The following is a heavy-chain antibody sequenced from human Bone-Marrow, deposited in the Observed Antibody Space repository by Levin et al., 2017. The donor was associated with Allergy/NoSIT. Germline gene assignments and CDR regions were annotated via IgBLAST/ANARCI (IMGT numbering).Heavy chain of an antibody. CDR3: AKGSSSLYSYFDS. V-gene: IGHV3-9*01. D-gene: IGHD6-13*01. Sequence: SCAASGFTFDDCVMHWVRQVPGLFLDWFSLLPFPLPLLSSCSSFQGRFTISRDNAKNFLYLHMNSLNVEDTAVYYCAKGSSSLYSYFDSWGQGTLVIVSS. J-gene: IGHJ4*02. CDR1: GFTFDDCV. CDR2: LPFPLPLL.